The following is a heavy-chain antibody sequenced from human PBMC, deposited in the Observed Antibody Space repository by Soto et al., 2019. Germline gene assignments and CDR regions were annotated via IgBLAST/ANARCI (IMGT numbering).Heavy chain of an antibody. J-gene: IGHJ4*02. Sequence: GGSLRLSCAASGFTFSSYAMSWVRQAPGKGLEWVSAISGSGGSTYYADSVKGRFTISRDNSKNTLYLQMNSLRAEDTAVYYCAKDQAYDSSGYYPLDYWGQGTLVTVSS. D-gene: IGHD3-22*01. CDR1: GFTFSSYA. CDR2: ISGSGGST. CDR3: AKDQAYDSSGYYPLDY. V-gene: IGHV3-23*01.